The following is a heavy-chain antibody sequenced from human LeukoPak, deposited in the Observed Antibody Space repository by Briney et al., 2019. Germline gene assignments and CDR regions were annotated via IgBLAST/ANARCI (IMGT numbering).Heavy chain of an antibody. CDR3: ARGDYYDSSGYYYRHFDY. CDR2: ISHSGST. CDR1: GGSFSGYH. J-gene: IGHJ4*02. V-gene: IGHV4-34*01. D-gene: IGHD3-22*01. Sequence: SETLSLTCAVYGGSFSGYHWSWIRQPPGKGREWIGEISHSGSTNYNPSLKSRVTISIDTSKNEFSLKLSSVTAADTAVYYCARGDYYDSSGYYYRHFDYWGQGTLVTVSS.